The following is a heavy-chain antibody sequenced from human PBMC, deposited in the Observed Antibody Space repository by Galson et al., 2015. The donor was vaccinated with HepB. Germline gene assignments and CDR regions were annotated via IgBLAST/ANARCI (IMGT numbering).Heavy chain of an antibody. CDR1: GYTLTELS. D-gene: IGHD3-10*01. J-gene: IGHJ6*02. V-gene: IGHV1-24*01. CDR3: ATDAMVRGVIRLLGYYGMDV. CDR2: FDPEDGET. Sequence: SVKVSCKVSGYTLTELSMHWVRQAPGKGLEWMGGFDPEDGETIYAQKFQGRVTMTEDTSTDTAYMELSSLRSEDTAVYYCATDAMVRGVIRLLGYYGMDVWGQGTTVTVSS.